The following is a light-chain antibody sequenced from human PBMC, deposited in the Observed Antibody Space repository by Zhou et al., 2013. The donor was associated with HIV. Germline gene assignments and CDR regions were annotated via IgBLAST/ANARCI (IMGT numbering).Light chain of an antibody. V-gene: IGKV1-39*01. CDR1: QGIGND. CDR3: QQGYSTPLT. J-gene: IGKJ4*01. Sequence: IQMTQSPSSLSASLGDRVTITCRASQGIGNDLGWYQQKPGKAPQRLVYGASTLQPGVPSRFSGSGSGTEFSLTINSLQPEDFATYYCQQGYSTPLTFGGGAKVGDQ. CDR2: GAS.